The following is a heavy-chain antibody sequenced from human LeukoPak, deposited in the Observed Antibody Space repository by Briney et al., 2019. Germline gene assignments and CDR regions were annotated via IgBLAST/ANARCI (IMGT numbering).Heavy chain of an antibody. Sequence: GGSLRLSCVASGFAFKNYVMNWVRQAPGKGLEWLATIYGSGVSISYADSVKGRFTISRDNSNNTLYLQMNSLRAEDTAMYYCAKDLGWELPAEAYWGQGILVTVSS. CDR1: GFAFKNYV. D-gene: IGHD1-26*01. CDR3: AKDLGWELPAEAY. J-gene: IGHJ4*02. CDR2: IYGSGVSI. V-gene: IGHV3-23*01.